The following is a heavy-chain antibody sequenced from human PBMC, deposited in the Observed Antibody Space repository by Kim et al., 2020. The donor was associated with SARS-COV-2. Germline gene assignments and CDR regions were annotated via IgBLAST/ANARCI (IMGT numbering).Heavy chain of an antibody. CDR2: IKEDGRVK. D-gene: IGHD6-13*01. Sequence: GGSLRLSCVASGFTFRTYWMSWIRQAPGKGLEWVANIKEDGRVKQYVASVKGRFTISRDNAKNSLYLQLNSLRADDTAVYYWARDGILSYTSSWDYWGQGSLVTVSS. V-gene: IGHV3-7*03. J-gene: IGHJ4*02. CDR3: ARDGILSYTSSWDY. CDR1: GFTFRTYW.